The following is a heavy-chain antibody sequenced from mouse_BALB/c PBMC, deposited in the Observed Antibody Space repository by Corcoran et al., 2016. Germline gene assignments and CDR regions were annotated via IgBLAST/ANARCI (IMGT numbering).Heavy chain of an antibody. CDR1: GFNIKDTY. J-gene: IGHJ3*01. V-gene: IGHV14-3*02. Sequence: EVQLQQSGAELVKPGASVKLSCTASGFNIKDTYMHWVKQRPEQGLEWIGRIDPANGNTKYDPKFHGKATITADTSSNTASLQLSSLTSADTAFYYCAHKGVAYCGQGTLVTVSA. CDR3: AHKGVAY. CDR2: IDPANGNT. D-gene: IGHD6-1*01.